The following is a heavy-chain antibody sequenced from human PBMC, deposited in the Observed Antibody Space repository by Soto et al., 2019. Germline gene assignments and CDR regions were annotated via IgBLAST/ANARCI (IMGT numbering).Heavy chain of an antibody. D-gene: IGHD5-12*01. V-gene: IGHV3-53*01. CDR1: GFSVSNNF. Sequence: EVQLVESGGGLIQPGGSLRLSCAASGFSVSNNFLTWVRQAPGKGLEWVSVIYGGGNTYYEDSVKGRFTISRDNSNNMLDLQMNSLRVEDTAVYYCARTRLLDASGYYYYYYGMDVWGQGTTVTVSS. CDR2: IYGGGNT. CDR3: ARTRLLDASGYYYYYYGMDV. J-gene: IGHJ6*02.